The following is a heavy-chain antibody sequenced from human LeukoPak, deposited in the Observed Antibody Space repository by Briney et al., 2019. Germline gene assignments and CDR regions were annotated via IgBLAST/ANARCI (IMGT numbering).Heavy chain of an antibody. CDR2: IYYSGST. Sequence: PSQTLSLTCTVSGGSISSGGYYWSWIRQHPGKGLEWIGYIYYSGSTYYNPSLKSRVTISVDTSKNQFSLKLSSVTAADTAVYYCARVRKWTAHFDYWGQGTLVTVSS. CDR3: ARVRKWTAHFDY. J-gene: IGHJ4*02. D-gene: IGHD1-26*01. CDR1: GGSISSGGYY. V-gene: IGHV4-31*03.